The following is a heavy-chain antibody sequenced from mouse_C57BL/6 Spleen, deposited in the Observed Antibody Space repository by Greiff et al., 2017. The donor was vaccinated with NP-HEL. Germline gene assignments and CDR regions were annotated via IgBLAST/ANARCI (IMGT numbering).Heavy chain of an antibody. CDR1: GYTFTSYG. D-gene: IGHD2-3*01. J-gene: IGHJ2*01. CDR3: ARYGYYDYFDY. Sequence: QVQLQQSGAELARPGASVKLSCKASGYTFTSYGISWVKQRTGQGLEWIGEIYPRSGNTYYNEKFKGKATLTSDKSSSTAYMELRSLTSEDAAVYFCARYGYYDYFDYWGQGTTLTVSS. V-gene: IGHV1-81*01. CDR2: IYPRSGNT.